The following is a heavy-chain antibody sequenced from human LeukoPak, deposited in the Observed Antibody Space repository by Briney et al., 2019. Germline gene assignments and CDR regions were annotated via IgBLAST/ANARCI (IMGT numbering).Heavy chain of an antibody. Sequence: GGSLRLSCAASGPRVKSYATSCGRQAPGMGLEWVSSISGRGDITYFADSMKGRFTISRDNSKSTLYLQLNSLRADDTAVYFCAKVSLAGYNSGAHFDLGGQGTLVTVSS. D-gene: IGHD6-19*01. J-gene: IGHJ4*02. V-gene: IGHV3-23*01. CDR1: GPRVKSYA. CDR3: AKVSLAGYNSGAHFDL. CDR2: ISGRGDIT.